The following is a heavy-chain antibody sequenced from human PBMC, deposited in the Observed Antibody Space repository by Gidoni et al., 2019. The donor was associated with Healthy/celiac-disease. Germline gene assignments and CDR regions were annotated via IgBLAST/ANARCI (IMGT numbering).Heavy chain of an antibody. Sequence: SMNWVRQAPGKGLEWVSSISSSSSYIYHADSVKGRFTISRDNAKNSLYLQMNSLRAEDTAVYYCASPPGYGSSYYYYGMDVWGQGTTVTVSS. CDR2: ISSSSSYI. V-gene: IGHV3-21*01. D-gene: IGHD3-10*01. CDR3: ASPPGYGSSYYYYGMDV. J-gene: IGHJ6*02. CDR1: S.